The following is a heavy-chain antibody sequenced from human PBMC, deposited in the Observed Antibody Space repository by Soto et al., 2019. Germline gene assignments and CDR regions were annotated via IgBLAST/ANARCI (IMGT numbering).Heavy chain of an antibody. CDR2: INPSGDSR. D-gene: IGHD2-15*01. Sequence: KGLEWMGIINPSGDSRNYAQKFQGRVTITRDTSTSTVYMDLSSLRYEDTAVYYCARDNSQNYGTPAASSVFHPWGQGTPVTGSS. J-gene: IGHJ5*02. CDR3: ARDNSQNYGTPAASSVFHP. V-gene: IGHV1-46*01.